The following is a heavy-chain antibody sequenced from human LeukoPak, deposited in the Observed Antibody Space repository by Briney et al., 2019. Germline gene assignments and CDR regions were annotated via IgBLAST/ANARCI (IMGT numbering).Heavy chain of an antibody. J-gene: IGHJ4*02. CDR2: INAGNGDT. V-gene: IGHV1-3*01. D-gene: IGHD3-3*01. CDR1: GYTFTIYA. Sequence: ASVKVSCKASGYTFTIYAVNWLRQAPGQRLEWMGWINAGNGDTKFSQNYQARVTITRDASASTAYMELSSLTSEDTAVYFCARGLWSAHRREYYFDSWGQGTLVTVSS. CDR3: ARGLWSAHRREYYFDS.